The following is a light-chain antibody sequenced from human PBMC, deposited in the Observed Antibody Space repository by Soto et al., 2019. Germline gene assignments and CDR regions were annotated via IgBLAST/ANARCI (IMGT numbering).Light chain of an antibody. J-gene: IGLJ1*01. Sequence: QSALTQPPSASGSPGQSVTISCTGTSSDVGGYNYVSWYQQHPGKAPKLMIYEVSKRPSGVPDRFSGSKSGNTASLTVSGLQAEDEADYYCSSDAGSNIGVFGTGTKLTVL. CDR2: EVS. CDR3: SSDAGSNIGV. CDR1: SSDVGGYNY. V-gene: IGLV2-8*01.